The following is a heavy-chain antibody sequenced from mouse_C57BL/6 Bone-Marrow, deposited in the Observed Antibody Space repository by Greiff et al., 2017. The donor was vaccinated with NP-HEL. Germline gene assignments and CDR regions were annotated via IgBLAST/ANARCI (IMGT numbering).Heavy chain of an antibody. CDR2: IHPNSGST. CDR3: ARWNYGFAY. D-gene: IGHD1-1*01. V-gene: IGHV1-64*01. Sequence: PGQGLEWIGMIHPNSGSTNYNEKFKSKATLTVDKSSSTAYMQLSSLTSEDSAVYYCARWNYGFAYWGQGTLVTVSA. J-gene: IGHJ3*01.